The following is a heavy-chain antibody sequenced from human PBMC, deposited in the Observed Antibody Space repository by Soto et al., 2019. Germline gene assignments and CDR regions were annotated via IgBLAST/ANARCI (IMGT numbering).Heavy chain of an antibody. V-gene: IGHV1-3*01. D-gene: IGHD1-7*01. Sequence: ASVKVSCKASGYTFTSYAMHWVRQAPGQRLEWMGWINAGNGNTKYSQKFQGRVTITRDTSASTAYMELSSLRSEDTAVYYCARDPLNWNYDRAWFDPWGQGTLVTVSS. J-gene: IGHJ5*02. CDR2: INAGNGNT. CDR3: ARDPLNWNYDRAWFDP. CDR1: GYTFTSYA.